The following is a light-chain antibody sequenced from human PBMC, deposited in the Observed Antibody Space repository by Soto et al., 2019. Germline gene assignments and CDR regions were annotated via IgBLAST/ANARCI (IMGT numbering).Light chain of an antibody. J-gene: IGLJ1*01. V-gene: IGLV2-23*02. CDR1: SSDVGTFNL. CDR3: CSYASSSVYV. Sequence: QSALTQVASVSGSPGQSITISCTGTSSDVGTFNLVSWYQQHPGKAPRLMIYEVIKRPSGVSNRFSGSKSGNTASLTISGLQAEDEADYYCCSYASSSVYVFGTGTKATVL. CDR2: EVI.